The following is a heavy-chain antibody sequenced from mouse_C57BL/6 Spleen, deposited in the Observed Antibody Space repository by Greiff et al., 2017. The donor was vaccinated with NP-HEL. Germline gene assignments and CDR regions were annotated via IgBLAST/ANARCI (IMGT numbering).Heavy chain of an antibody. J-gene: IGHJ4*01. CDR1: GYTFTSSW. CDR3: AMAYVSSYYYAMYY. D-gene: IGHD1-1*01. Sequence: QVQLQQPGAELVKPGASVKVSCKASGYTFTSSWMPWVKQRPGQGLEWIGRIHPSDSDTNYNQKFKGKATLTVDKSSSPAYMQLSSLTSEDSAVYYCAMAYVSSYYYAMYYWGQGTSVTVSS. CDR2: IHPSDSDT. V-gene: IGHV1-74*01.